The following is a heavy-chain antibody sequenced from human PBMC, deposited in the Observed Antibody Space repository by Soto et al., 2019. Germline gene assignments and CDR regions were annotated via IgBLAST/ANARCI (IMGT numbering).Heavy chain of an antibody. Sequence: ASVKVSCKASGYTFTSYGISWVRQAPGQGLEWMGWISAYNGNTNYAQKLQGRVTMTTDTSTSTAYMELRSLRSDDTAVYYCAARKVYENYYGMDVWGQGTTVTVSS. J-gene: IGHJ6*02. CDR3: AARKVYENYYGMDV. CDR1: GYTFTSYG. CDR2: ISAYNGNT. V-gene: IGHV1-18*01. D-gene: IGHD3-3*01.